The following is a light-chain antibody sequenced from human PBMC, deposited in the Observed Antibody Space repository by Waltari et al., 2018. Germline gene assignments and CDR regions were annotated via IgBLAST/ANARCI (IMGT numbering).Light chain of an antibody. J-gene: IGLJ1*01. CDR3: SSYAGSNNVYV. CDR1: SRDVGGSHV. V-gene: IGLV2-8*01. CDR2: EVN. Sequence: QSALTQPPSASVSPGQSVTISFTHTSRDVGGSHVDSRYQQHPGKAPKLTIFEVNKRPSGVPDRFSGSKSGNTAFLTVSGLQAEDEADYYCSSYAGSNNVYVFGTGTKVTVL.